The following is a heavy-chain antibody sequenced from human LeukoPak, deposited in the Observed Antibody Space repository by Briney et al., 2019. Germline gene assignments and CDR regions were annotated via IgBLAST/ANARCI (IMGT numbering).Heavy chain of an antibody. CDR2: MYYRGSA. CDR3: ARVLRFYFDTTGYYFDH. J-gene: IGHJ4*02. D-gene: IGHD3-22*01. V-gene: IGHV4-30-4*01. CDR1: GDSVSSADYY. Sequence: PSETLSLTCAVSGDSVSSADYYWGWVRQSPGKGLQWIGYMYYRGSAYYSPSLESRLSISIDTSKNQFSLKLRSVTAADTAVYYCARVLRFYFDTTGYYFDHWGQGTLVTVSS.